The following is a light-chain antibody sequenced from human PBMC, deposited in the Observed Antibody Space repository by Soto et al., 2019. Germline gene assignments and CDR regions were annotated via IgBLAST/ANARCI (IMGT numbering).Light chain of an antibody. CDR1: QSVSSSY. V-gene: IGKV3-20*01. CDR2: GAS. CDR3: QQYGSSPLYT. Sequence: EIVLTQSTGNLSLSPGERATLSCRASQSVSSSYLAWYQQKPGQAPRLLIYGASSRATGIPDRFSGSGSGTDFTLTISRLEPEDFAVYYCQQYGSSPLYTFGQGTKLEIK. J-gene: IGKJ2*01.